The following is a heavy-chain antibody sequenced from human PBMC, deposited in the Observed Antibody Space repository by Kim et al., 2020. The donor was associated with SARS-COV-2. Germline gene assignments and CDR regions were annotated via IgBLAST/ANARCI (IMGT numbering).Heavy chain of an antibody. J-gene: IGHJ6*02. CDR3: AKDQITMVQGADYYYYGMDV. D-gene: IGHD3-10*01. CDR2: ISGSGGST. CDR1: GFTFSSYA. Sequence: GGSLRLSCAASGFTFSSYAMSWVRQAPGKGLEWVSAISGSGGSTYYADSVKGRFTISRDNSKNTLYLQMNSLRAEDTAVYYCAKDQITMVQGADYYYYGMDVWGQGTTVTVSS. V-gene: IGHV3-23*01.